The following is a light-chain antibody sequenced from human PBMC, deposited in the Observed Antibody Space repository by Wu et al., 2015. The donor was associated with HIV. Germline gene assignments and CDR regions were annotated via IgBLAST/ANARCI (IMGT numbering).Light chain of an antibody. J-gene: IGKJ1*01. CDR2: AAS. V-gene: IGKV1-39*01. CDR3: QQNDIMPWT. Sequence: DIQMTQSPYSLSASVGDRVTIACRTSQSINSYLNWYQQKPEKAPKLLIYAASSLQSGVPSRFSGSGSGTEFTLTISSLQPEDFATYYCQQNDIMPWTFGQGTKVEIK. CDR1: QSINSY.